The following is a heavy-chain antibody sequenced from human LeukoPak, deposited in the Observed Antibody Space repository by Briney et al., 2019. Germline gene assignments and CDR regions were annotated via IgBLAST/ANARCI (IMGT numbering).Heavy chain of an antibody. CDR3: ASGLYGGVFDN. CDR2: ISTDSGST. Sequence: GGSLRLSCVMSGLTFSNYAMNWVRQAPGKGLEWISDISTDSGSTYHIESVRGRFTISRDNSRSTFYLQMNSLRADDTGVYYCASGLYGGVFDNWGQGTLVTVSS. V-gene: IGHV3-23*01. D-gene: IGHD4/OR15-4a*01. J-gene: IGHJ4*02. CDR1: GLTFSNYA.